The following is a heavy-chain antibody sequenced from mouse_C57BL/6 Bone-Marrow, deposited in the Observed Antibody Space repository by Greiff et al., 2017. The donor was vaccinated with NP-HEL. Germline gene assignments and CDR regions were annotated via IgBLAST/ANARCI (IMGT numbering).Heavy chain of an antibody. J-gene: IGHJ1*03. CDR3: ARGFIKVYDYIWYFDV. Sequence: QVQLQQPGAELVMPGASVKLSCKASGYTFTSYWMHWVKQRPGQGLEWIGEIDPSDSYTNYNQKFKGKSPLTVDKSSSTAYMQLSSLTSEDSAVYYCARGFIKVYDYIWYFDVWGTGTTVTVSS. D-gene: IGHD2-4*01. V-gene: IGHV1-69*01. CDR1: GYTFTSYW. CDR2: IDPSDSYT.